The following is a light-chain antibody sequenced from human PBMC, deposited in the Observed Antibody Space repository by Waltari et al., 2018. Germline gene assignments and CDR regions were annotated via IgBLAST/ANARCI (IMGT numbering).Light chain of an antibody. CDR1: QSISSY. CDR3: QQSYSTPRT. CDR2: AAS. J-gene: IGKJ4*01. V-gene: IGKV1-39*01. Sequence: SLSASVGDRVTITCRASQSISSYLNWYQQKPGKAPKLLIYAASSLQSGVPSRFSGSGSGTDFTLTISSLQPEDFATYYCQQSYSTPRTFGGGTKVEIK.